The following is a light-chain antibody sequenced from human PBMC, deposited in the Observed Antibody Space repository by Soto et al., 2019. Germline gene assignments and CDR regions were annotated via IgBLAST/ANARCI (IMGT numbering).Light chain of an antibody. CDR2: GAS. CDR1: QNIISH. V-gene: IGKV1-39*01. J-gene: IGKJ3*01. Sequence: DIQMTQSPSSLSASVGDRVTITCRASQNIISHLTWYQQKPGKAPKLLIYGASSLQSGVPLRFSGSGSGTEFTLTISSLQPEDFATYYCQQSYSTPRTFGPGTKVDIK. CDR3: QQSYSTPRT.